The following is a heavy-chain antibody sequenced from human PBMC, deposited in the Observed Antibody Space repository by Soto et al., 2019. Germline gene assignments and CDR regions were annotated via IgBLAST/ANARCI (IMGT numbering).Heavy chain of an antibody. CDR2: MNPNSGNT. Sequence: QVQLVQSGAEVKKPGASVKVSCKASGYTFTSYDINWVRQATGQGLEWMGWMNPNSGNTGYAQKFQGRVTMTRNTSISTAYMELSSLRSEDTAVYYCARGILRFLEWLSGMDVWGQGTTVTVSS. D-gene: IGHD3-3*01. V-gene: IGHV1-8*01. CDR1: GYTFTSYD. J-gene: IGHJ6*02. CDR3: ARGILRFLEWLSGMDV.